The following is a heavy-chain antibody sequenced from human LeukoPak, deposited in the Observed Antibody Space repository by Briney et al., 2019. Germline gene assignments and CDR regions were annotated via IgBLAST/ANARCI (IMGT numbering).Heavy chain of an antibody. Sequence: SETLSLTCAVYGGSFSGYYWSWIRQPPGKGLEWIGYIYYSGSTNYNPSLKSRVTISVDTSKNQFSLKLSSVTAADTAVYYCAIGGASGWYYYWGQGTLVTVSS. V-gene: IGHV4-59*01. CDR2: IYYSGST. D-gene: IGHD6-19*01. CDR3: AIGGASGWYYY. CDR1: GGSFSGYY. J-gene: IGHJ4*02.